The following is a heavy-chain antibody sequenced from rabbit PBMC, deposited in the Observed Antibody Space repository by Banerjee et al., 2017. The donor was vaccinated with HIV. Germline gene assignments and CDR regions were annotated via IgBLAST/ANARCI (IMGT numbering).Heavy chain of an antibody. V-gene: IGHV1S40*01. J-gene: IGHJ3*01. D-gene: IGHD5-1*01. Sequence: ASWVNGRFTISKTSSTTVALQMTSLTAADTATYFCARSSINAIGVWGLWGQGTLVTVS. CDR3: ARSSINAIGVWGL.